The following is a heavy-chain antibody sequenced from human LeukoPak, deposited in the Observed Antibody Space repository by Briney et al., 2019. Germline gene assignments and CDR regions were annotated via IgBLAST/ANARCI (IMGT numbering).Heavy chain of an antibody. D-gene: IGHD6-19*01. CDR2: ISSSSSYT. CDR3: ARVRKYSSGWYDAFDI. J-gene: IGHJ3*02. Sequence: AGGSLRLSCAASGFTFSDYYMSWIRQAPGKGLEWVSYISSSSSYTNYADSVKGRFTISRDNAKNSLYLQMNSLRAEDTAVYYCARVRKYSSGWYDAFDIWGQGTMVTVSS. CDR1: GFTFSDYY. V-gene: IGHV3-11*05.